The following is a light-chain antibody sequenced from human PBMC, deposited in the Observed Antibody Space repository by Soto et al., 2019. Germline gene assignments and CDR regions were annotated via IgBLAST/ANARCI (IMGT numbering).Light chain of an antibody. J-gene: IGKJ2*01. CDR2: AAS. CDR3: HQTYNNLYT. V-gene: IGKV1-39*01. Sequence: DIQMTQSPSSLSASVGDRVTISCRTSQTIDNYLNWYQQKPGKAPQLLISAASTLQSGVSSRFSGSGSGTDFTLTISSLQPEDYATYYSHQTYNNLYTFGQGTKVEIK. CDR1: QTIDNY.